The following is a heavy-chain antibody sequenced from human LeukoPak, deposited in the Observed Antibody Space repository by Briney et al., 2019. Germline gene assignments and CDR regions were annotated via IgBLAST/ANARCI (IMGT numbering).Heavy chain of an antibody. CDR2: IYSGGST. D-gene: IGHD4/OR15-4a*01. V-gene: IGHV3-53*01. J-gene: IGHJ4*02. CDR1: GFTVSSNY. Sequence: GGSLRLSCAASGFTVSSNYMSWVRQAPGKGLEWVSVIYSGGSTYYADSVKGRFTISRDNSMNIVYLQMNSLRVDDTAVYYCARGAKELDSWGQGTLVTVSS. CDR3: ARGAKELDS.